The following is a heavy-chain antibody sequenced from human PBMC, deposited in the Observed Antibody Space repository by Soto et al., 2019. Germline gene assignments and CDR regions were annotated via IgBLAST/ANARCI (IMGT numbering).Heavy chain of an antibody. V-gene: IGHV1-69*13. CDR3: ARDLCISTSCSGDYYYGMDV. CDR2: IIPIFGTA. D-gene: IGHD2-2*01. J-gene: IGHJ6*02. Sequence: SVKVSCKASGGTFSSYAISWVRQAPGQGLEWMGGIIPIFGTANYAQKFQGRVTITADESTSTAYMELSSLRSEDTAVYYCARDLCISTSCSGDYYYGMDVWGQGTTVTVS. CDR1: GGTFSSYA.